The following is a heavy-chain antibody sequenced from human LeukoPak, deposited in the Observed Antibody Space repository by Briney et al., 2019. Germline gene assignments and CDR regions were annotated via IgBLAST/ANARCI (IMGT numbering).Heavy chain of an antibody. J-gene: IGHJ3*02. CDR3: ARPRWDYYYDSSGYMDAFDI. CDR1: GYSFTSYW. V-gene: IGHV5-51*01. CDR2: IYPGDSDT. D-gene: IGHD3-22*01. Sequence: GESLKISCKGSGYSFTSYWIGWVRQMPGKGLEWMGIIYPGDSDTRYSPSFQGQVTISADKSISTAYLQWSSLEASDTAMYYCARPRWDYYYDSSGYMDAFDIWGQGTMVTVSS.